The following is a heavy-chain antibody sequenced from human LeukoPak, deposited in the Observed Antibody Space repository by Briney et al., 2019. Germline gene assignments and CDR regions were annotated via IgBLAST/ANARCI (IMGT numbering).Heavy chain of an antibody. CDR2: INHSGST. Sequence: SETLSLTCAVYGGSFSGYYWSWIRQPPGKGLEWIGEINHSGSTNYNPSLKSRVTISVDTSKNQFSLKLSSVTAVDTAVYYCASLRWPRLGWFDPWGQGTLVTVSS. CDR1: GGSFSGYY. J-gene: IGHJ5*02. CDR3: ASLRWPRLGWFDP. D-gene: IGHD5-12*01. V-gene: IGHV4-34*01.